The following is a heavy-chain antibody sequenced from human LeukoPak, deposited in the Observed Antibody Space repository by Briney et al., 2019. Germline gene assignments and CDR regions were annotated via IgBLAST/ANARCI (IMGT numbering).Heavy chain of an antibody. CDR3: ARDTTLDSSGYYPLQH. V-gene: IGHV1-3*04. CDR2: INTGNGNT. J-gene: IGHJ1*01. Sequence: ASVKVSCKASGYTFTSYAMHWVRQAPGQRLEWMGWINTGNGNTKYSQEFQGRVTMTTDTSTSTAYMELRSLRSDDTAVYYCARDTTLDSSGYYPLQHWGQGTLVTVSS. D-gene: IGHD3-22*01. CDR1: GYTFTSYA.